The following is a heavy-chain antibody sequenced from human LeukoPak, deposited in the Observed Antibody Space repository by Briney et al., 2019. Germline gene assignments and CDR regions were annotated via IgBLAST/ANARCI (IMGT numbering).Heavy chain of an antibody. CDR1: GFTFSNSW. V-gene: IGHV3-7*04. Sequence: GGSLRLSCVGSGFTFSNSWMSRVRQAQGRGLEWVANIKPGGGEKYYLDSVKGRFTISRDNAKNSLYLQMNSLRAEDTAVYYCARVPASSSWYSSWGQGTLVTVSS. CDR3: ARVPASSSWYSS. J-gene: IGHJ5*02. CDR2: IKPGGGEK. D-gene: IGHD6-13*01.